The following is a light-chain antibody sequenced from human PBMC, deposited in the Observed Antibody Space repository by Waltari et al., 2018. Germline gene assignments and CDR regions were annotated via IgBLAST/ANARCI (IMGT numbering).Light chain of an antibody. V-gene: IGLV2-14*01. J-gene: IGLJ2*01. Sequence: QSALTQPASVSGSPGQSITISCTATSRDVGGYNYVSGSQQHPDKAPKLMIYEVSNRPSGVSNRFSGSKSGNTASLTISGLQAEDEADYYCSSYTSSSTPYVVFGGGTKLTVL. CDR2: EVS. CDR1: SRDVGGYNY. CDR3: SSYTSSSTPYVV.